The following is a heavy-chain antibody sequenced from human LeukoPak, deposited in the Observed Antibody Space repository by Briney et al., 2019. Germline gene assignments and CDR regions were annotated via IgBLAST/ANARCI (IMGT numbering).Heavy chain of an antibody. V-gene: IGHV3-30-3*01. CDR1: GFTFSSYA. CDR3: AREGYYDFWSSAKGSYFDY. Sequence: GGSLRPSCAASGFTFSSYAMHWVRQAPGKGLEWVAVISYDGSNKYYADSVKGRFTISRDNSKNTLYLQMNSLRAEDTAVYYCAREGYYDFWSSAKGSYFDYWGQGTLVTVSS. J-gene: IGHJ4*02. CDR2: ISYDGSNK. D-gene: IGHD3-3*01.